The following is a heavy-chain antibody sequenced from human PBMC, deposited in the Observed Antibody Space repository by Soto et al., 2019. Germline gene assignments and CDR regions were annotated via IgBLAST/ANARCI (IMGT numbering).Heavy chain of an antibody. J-gene: IGHJ6*02. CDR3: AKEVDSSGYSYYYYGMDV. CDR2: ISYDGSNK. V-gene: IGHV3-30*18. D-gene: IGHD3-22*01. Sequence: QVQLVESGGGVVQPGRSLRLSCAASGFTFSSYGMHWVRQAPGKGLEWVAVISYDGSNKYYADSVKGRFTISRDNSKNTLYLQMNSLRAEDTAMYYCAKEVDSSGYSYYYYGMDVWGQGTTVTVSS. CDR1: GFTFSSYG.